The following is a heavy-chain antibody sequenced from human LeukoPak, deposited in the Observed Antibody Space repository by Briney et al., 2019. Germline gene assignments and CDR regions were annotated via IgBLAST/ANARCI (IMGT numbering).Heavy chain of an antibody. V-gene: IGHV5-51*01. CDR3: ATLGDIAVAGKNYYYMDV. CDR1: GYSFTSYW. CDR2: IYPGDSDT. J-gene: IGHJ6*03. Sequence: RGESLKISCKGSGYSFTSYWIGWVRPMPGKGLEWMGIIYPGDSDTRYSPSFQGQVTISADKSISTTYLQWSSLKASDTAMYYCATLGDIAVAGKNYYYMDVWGKGTTVTVSS. D-gene: IGHD6-19*01.